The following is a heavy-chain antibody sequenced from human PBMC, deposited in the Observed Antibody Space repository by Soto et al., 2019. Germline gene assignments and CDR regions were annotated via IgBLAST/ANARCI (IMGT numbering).Heavy chain of an antibody. Sequence: PSETLSLTCTVSGGSISSSSYYWGWIRQPPGKGLEWIGSIYYSGSTYYNPSLKSRVTISVDTSKNQFSLKLSSVTAADTAVYYCARLLRIRLGELSATYYFDYWGQGTLVTVSS. CDR2: IYYSGST. J-gene: IGHJ4*02. V-gene: IGHV4-39*01. CDR1: GGSISSSSYY. D-gene: IGHD3-16*02. CDR3: ARLLRIRLGELSATYYFDY.